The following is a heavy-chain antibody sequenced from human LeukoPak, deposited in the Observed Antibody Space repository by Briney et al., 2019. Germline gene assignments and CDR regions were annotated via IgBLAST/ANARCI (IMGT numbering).Heavy chain of an antibody. D-gene: IGHD2-2*01. J-gene: IGHJ5*02. CDR1: GYTFTSYY. Sequence: SVKVSCKASGYTFTSYYMQLVRQAPGQGREGLGIINPSGGSTSYAQKFQGRVTMTRDTSTSTVYMELSSLRSEDTAVYYCARSITPPLHCSSTSCYEFDPWGQGTLVTVSS. V-gene: IGHV1-46*01. CDR3: ARSITPPLHCSSTSCYEFDP. CDR2: INPSGGST.